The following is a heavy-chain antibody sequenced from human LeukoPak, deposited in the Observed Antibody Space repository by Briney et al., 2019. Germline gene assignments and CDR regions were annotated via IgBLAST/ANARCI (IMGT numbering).Heavy chain of an antibody. CDR2: GHHSGTT. CDR3: ARWGESGDSVVHAFDI. V-gene: IGHV4-59*13. Sequence: SETLSLTCTVSGASITSYYWNWMRRSPGKGLEWIGYGHHSGTTNYNPSLEGRGPISVDTSKNQFSLKLSSVSAADTAVYYCARWGESGDSVVHAFDIWGRGTMVTVSS. D-gene: IGHD2-21*02. J-gene: IGHJ3*02. CDR1: GASITSYY.